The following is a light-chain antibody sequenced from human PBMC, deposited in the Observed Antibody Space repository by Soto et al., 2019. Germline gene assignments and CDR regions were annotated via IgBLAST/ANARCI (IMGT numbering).Light chain of an antibody. CDR3: QSYDSSLSGLV. V-gene: IGLV1-40*01. CDR2: GNS. Sequence: QSVLTQPPSVSGAPGQRVTISCTGSSSNIGAGYDVHWYQQLPGTAPKLLIYGNSNRPSGVPDRFSGSKSGTSASLAITVLQAEDEADYYCQSYDSSLSGLVFGGGTKVTVL. J-gene: IGLJ3*02. CDR1: SSNIGAGYD.